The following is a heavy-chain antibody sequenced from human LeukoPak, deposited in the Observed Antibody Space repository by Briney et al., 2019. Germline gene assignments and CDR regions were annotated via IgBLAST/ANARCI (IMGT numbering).Heavy chain of an antibody. Sequence: GASVKVSCKASGYTFTSYDINWVRQATGQGLEWMGWMNPNSGNTGYAQKFQGRVTMTRNTSISTAYMELSSLRSEDTAVYYCARGDKQLVSSYYYYYGMDVWGQGTMVTVSS. V-gene: IGHV1-8*01. J-gene: IGHJ6*02. CDR2: MNPNSGNT. CDR1: GYTFTSYD. CDR3: ARGDKQLVSSYYYYYGMDV. D-gene: IGHD6-6*01.